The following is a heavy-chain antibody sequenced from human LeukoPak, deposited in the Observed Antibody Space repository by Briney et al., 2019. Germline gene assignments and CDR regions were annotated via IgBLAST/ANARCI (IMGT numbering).Heavy chain of an antibody. CDR3: ARGPRYSYGPDFDY. J-gene: IGHJ4*02. V-gene: IGHV3-74*01. Sequence: PGGSLRLSCAASGFTFSSYWMHWVRQAPGKGLVWVSRINSDGSSTSYADSVKGRFTIPRDNAKNTLYLQMNSLRAEDTAVYYCARGPRYSYGPDFDYWGQGTLVTVSS. CDR2: INSDGSST. D-gene: IGHD5-18*01. CDR1: GFTFSSYW.